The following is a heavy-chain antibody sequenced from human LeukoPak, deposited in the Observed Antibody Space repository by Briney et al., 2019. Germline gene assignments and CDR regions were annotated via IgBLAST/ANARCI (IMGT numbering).Heavy chain of an antibody. Sequence: SVKVSCKASGGTFSSYAISWVRQAPGQGLEWMGGIIPIFGTANCAQKFQGRVTITADESTSTAYMELSSLRSEDTAVYYCARDWGSGSSFDYWGQGTLVTVSS. CDR1: GGTFSSYA. J-gene: IGHJ4*02. CDR3: ARDWGSGSSFDY. CDR2: IIPIFGTA. V-gene: IGHV1-69*13. D-gene: IGHD1-26*01.